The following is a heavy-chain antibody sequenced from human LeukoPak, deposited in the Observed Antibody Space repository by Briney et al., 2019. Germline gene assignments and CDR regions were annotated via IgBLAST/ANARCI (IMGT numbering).Heavy chain of an antibody. D-gene: IGHD3-10*01. CDR1: GYTFTSYY. CDR2: INPSGGST. J-gene: IGHJ4*02. CDR3: GRGGGARGYYGSGSYYHFDY. V-gene: IGHV1-46*01. Sequence: ASVKVSCKASGYTFTSYYMHWVRQAPGQGLEWMAMINPSGGSTTYAQTFQGRVTMTRDTSTSTVYMELSSLRSEDTGVYYCGRGGGARGYYGSGSYYHFDYWGQGTLVTVSS.